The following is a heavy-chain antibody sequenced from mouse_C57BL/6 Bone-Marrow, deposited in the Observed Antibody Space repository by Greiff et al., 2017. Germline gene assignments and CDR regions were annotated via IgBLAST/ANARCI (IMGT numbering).Heavy chain of an antibody. J-gene: IGHJ4*01. V-gene: IGHV1-5*01. D-gene: IGHD1-1*01. Sequence: EVQVVESGTVLARPGASVKMSCKTSGYTFTSYWMHWVKQRPGQGLEWLGAIYPGNSDTSYNQTFKGTAKLTAVTSASTAYMELSSLTNEDSAVYYCTRLWYYGSSPLAMDYWGQGTSVTVSS. CDR3: TRLWYYGSSPLAMDY. CDR2: IYPGNSDT. CDR1: GYTFTSYW.